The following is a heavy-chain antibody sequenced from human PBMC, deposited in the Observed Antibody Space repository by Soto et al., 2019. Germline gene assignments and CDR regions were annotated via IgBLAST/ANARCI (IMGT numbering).Heavy chain of an antibody. Sequence: SETLSLTCAVYGGSFSGYYWSWIRQPPGKGLEWIGEINHSGSTNYNPSLKSRVTISVDTSKNRFSLKLSSVTAADTAVYYCARVYVLRFLEWTTTGRYGMDVWGQGTTVTVPS. J-gene: IGHJ6*02. D-gene: IGHD3-3*01. CDR2: INHSGST. CDR3: ARVYVLRFLEWTTTGRYGMDV. CDR1: GGSFSGYY. V-gene: IGHV4-34*01.